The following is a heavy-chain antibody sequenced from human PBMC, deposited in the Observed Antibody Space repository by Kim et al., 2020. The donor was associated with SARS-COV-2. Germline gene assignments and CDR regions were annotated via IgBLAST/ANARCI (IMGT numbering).Heavy chain of an antibody. V-gene: IGHV4-31*03. Sequence: SETLSLTCTVSGGSISSGGYYWSWIRQHPGKGLEWIGYIYYSGSTYYNPSLKSRVTISVDTSKNQFSLKLSSVTAADTAVYYCARDSLSMGNYYYYYGMDVWGQGTTVTVSS. J-gene: IGHJ6*02. D-gene: IGHD3-10*01. CDR3: ARDSLSMGNYYYYYGMDV. CDR2: IYYSGST. CDR1: GGSISSGGYY.